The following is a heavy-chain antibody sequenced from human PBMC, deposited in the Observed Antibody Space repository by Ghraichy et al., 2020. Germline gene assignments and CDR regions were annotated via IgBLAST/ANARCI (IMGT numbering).Heavy chain of an antibody. CDR1: GFTFDDYT. V-gene: IGHV3-43*01. D-gene: IGHD6-13*01. Sequence: SCAASGFTFDDYTMHWVRQAPGKGLEWVSLISWDGGSTYYADSVKGRFTISRDNSKNSLYLQMNSLRTEDTALYYCAKDIGVRSSWYAFDYWGQGTLVTVSS. J-gene: IGHJ4*02. CDR3: AKDIGVRSSWYAFDY. CDR2: ISWDGGST.